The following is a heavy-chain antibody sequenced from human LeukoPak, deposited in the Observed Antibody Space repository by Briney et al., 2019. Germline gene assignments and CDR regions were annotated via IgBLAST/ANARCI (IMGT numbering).Heavy chain of an antibody. D-gene: IGHD3-10*02. CDR3: ARVVRGVITQYYMDV. Sequence: SETLSLTCTVSGGSISSHYWSWIRQPPGKGLEWIGYIYYSGSTNYNPSLKSRVTISVDTSKNQFSLKLSSVTAADTAVYHCARVVRGVITQYYMDVWGKGTTVTVSS. CDR2: IYYSGST. J-gene: IGHJ6*03. V-gene: IGHV4-59*11. CDR1: GGSISSHY.